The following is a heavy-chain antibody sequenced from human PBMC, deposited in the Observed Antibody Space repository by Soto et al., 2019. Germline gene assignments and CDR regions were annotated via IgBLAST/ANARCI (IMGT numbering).Heavy chain of an antibody. V-gene: IGHV1-46*01. J-gene: IGHJ4*02. Sequence: ASVKVSCKASGYTFTIYYMHWVRQAPGQGLEWMGIINPSGGSTSYAQMFQGRVTMTTDTSTSTAYMELRSLRSDDTAVYYCARDDYVWGSYRYHPFDYWGQGTLVTVSS. D-gene: IGHD3-16*02. CDR3: ARDDYVWGSYRYHPFDY. CDR2: INPSGGST. CDR1: GYTFTIYY.